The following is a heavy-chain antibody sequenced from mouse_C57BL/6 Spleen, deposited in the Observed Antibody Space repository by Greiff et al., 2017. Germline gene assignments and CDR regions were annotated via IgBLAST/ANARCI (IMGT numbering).Heavy chain of an antibody. CDR2: ISYDGSN. J-gene: IGHJ3*01. V-gene: IGHV3-6*01. CDR3: AREGIDYDYAWFAD. D-gene: IGHD2-4*01. CDR1: GYSFTSGYY. Sequence: VQLKESGPGLVKPSQSLSLTCSVTGYSFTSGYYWNWIRQFPGNKLEWMGYISYDGSNNYNPSLKTRISITRDTSKNQFFLKLNSVTTEDTATYYCAREGIDYDYAWFADWGQGTLVTVSA.